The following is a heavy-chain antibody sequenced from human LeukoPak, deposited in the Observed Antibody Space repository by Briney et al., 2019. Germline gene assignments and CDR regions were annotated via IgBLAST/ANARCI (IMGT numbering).Heavy chain of an antibody. V-gene: IGHV3-53*01. CDR1: GFTVSSNY. CDR2: ISGGCGST. CDR3: ARAYSERYGLGYYYMDV. D-gene: IGHD1-26*01. J-gene: IGHJ6*03. Sequence: GGSLRLSCAASGFTVSSNYMSWVRQAPGQGLEWVSDISGGCGSTYYADSVKGRFTISRHNSKNTLYLQMNSLRVEDTAVYYCARAYSERYGLGYYYMDVWGKGTTVTVSS.